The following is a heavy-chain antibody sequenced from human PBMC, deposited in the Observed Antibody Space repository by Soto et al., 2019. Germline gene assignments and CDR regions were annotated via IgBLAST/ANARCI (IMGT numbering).Heavy chain of an antibody. J-gene: IGHJ3*02. D-gene: IGHD3-22*01. Sequence: GGSLRLSCAASGFTLSRHTMNWVRQAPGKGLEWVSFIGSRTSDIYYADSVKGRFTISRDNAKNSLYLDLTRLRAEDTAVYFCVRDYYDTSGYPNTFDMGGQGTMVTVSS. CDR1: GFTLSRHT. CDR3: VRDYYDTSGYPNTFDM. CDR2: IGSRTSDI. V-gene: IGHV3-21*01.